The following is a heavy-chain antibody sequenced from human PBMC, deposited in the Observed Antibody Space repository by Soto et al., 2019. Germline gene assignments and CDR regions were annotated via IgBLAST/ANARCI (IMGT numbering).Heavy chain of an antibody. CDR3: ARAVAPYFGTWFDP. J-gene: IGHJ5*02. CDR2: ISHTGST. CDR1: GGSITSGNSYS. D-gene: IGHD3-10*01. Sequence: SETLSLTCAVSGGSITSGNSYSWSGIRQPPGKGLEWIGSISHTGSTSYNPSLKSRLTMSVDKSKNQFSLRLSSVTAADMAVYYCARAVAPYFGTWFDPWGQGILVTVSS. V-gene: IGHV4-30-2*01.